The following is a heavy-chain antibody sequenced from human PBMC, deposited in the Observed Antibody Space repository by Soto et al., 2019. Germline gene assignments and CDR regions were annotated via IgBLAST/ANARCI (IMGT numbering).Heavy chain of an antibody. V-gene: IGHV4-31*03. CDR2: IYYSGST. J-gene: IGHJ1*01. D-gene: IGHD6-19*01. Sequence: QVQLQESGPGLVKPSQTLSLTCTVSGGSVSGGVYYWNWIRQHPEKGLEWIGYIYYSGSTYYNPSLRSRVTISADTSKNQFSLKLSSVTVADTAVYYCARSSVAGAGYFQHWSQGTQVIVSS. CDR3: ARSSVAGAGYFQH. CDR1: GGSVSGGVYY.